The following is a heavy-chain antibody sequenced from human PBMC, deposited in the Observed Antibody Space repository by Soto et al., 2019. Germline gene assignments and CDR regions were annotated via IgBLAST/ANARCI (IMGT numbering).Heavy chain of an antibody. D-gene: IGHD3-16*02. CDR3: ARGTYDYVWGSYRYTGLEYFDY. CDR1: GFTFSSYG. Sequence: GGSLRLSCAASGFTFSSYGMHWVRQAPGKGLEWVAVIWYDGSNKYYADSVKGRFTISRDNSKNTLYLQMNSLRAEDTAVYYCARGTYDYVWGSYRYTGLEYFDYWGQGTLVTVS. J-gene: IGHJ4*02. V-gene: IGHV3-33*01. CDR2: IWYDGSNK.